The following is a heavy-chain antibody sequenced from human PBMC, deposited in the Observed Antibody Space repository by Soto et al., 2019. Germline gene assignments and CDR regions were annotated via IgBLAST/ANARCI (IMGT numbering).Heavy chain of an antibody. CDR1: GDSICSYY. D-gene: IGHD5-12*01. Sequence: HSESISLTRTASGDSICSYYCTWSLQQQGKGLEWIGYIYYSGSTNYNPSLKSRVTISVDTSKNQFSLKLSSVTAADTAVYYCARRREYSGYGGLDAFDILGQGTMVTVSS. CDR2: IYYSGST. CDR3: ARRREYSGYGGLDAFDI. V-gene: IGHV4-59*08. J-gene: IGHJ3*02.